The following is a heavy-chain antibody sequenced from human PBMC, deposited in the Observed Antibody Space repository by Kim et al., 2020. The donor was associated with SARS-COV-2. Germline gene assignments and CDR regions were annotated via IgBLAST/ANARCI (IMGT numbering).Heavy chain of an antibody. J-gene: IGHJ4*02. CDR1: GFTFSSYA. V-gene: IGHV3-30*04. CDR3: ARDQDFWSGYPDY. D-gene: IGHD3-3*01. CDR2: ISYDGSNK. Sequence: GGSLRLSCAASGFTFSSYAMHWVRQAPGKGLEWVAVISYDGSNKYYADSVKGRFTISRDNSKNTLYLQMNSLRAEDTAVYYCARDQDFWSGYPDYWGQGT.